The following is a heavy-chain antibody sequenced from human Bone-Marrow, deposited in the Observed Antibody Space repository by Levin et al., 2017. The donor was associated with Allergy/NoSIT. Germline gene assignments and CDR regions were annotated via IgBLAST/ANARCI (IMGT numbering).Heavy chain of an antibody. CDR2: IYSGGGT. D-gene: IGHD3-10*01. J-gene: IGHJ4*02. Sequence: HPGGSLRLSCTASGVTVFNNYFMWVRRAPGKGLEWVSHIYSGGGTNYADSVKGRFSVSRDNSKNTVYLHMNSLRADDTAVYYCGRDGPGGGHWGPGTQVSVSS. CDR1: GVTVFNNY. V-gene: IGHV3-66*01. CDR3: GRDGPGGGH.